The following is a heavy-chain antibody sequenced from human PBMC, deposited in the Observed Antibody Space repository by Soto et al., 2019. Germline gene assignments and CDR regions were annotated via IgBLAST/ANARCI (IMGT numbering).Heavy chain of an antibody. CDR2: ISAYNGNT. D-gene: IGHD5-18*01. CDR3: ARDGVDTATGYSHALDV. J-gene: IGHJ6*02. CDR1: GYTFTSYG. V-gene: IGHV1-18*01. Sequence: VEVSCKASGYTFTSYGISWVRQAPGQGLEWMGWISAYNGNTNYAQKLQGRVTMTTDTSTSTAYMELRSLRSDDTAVYYCARDGVDTATGYSHALDVWRPGTTVPVSS.